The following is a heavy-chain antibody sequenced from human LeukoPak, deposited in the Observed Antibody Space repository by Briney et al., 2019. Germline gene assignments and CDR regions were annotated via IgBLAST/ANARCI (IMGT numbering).Heavy chain of an antibody. J-gene: IGHJ4*02. CDR1: GGTFSSFA. Sequence: SVKVSCKASGGTFSSFAISWVRQAPGQGLEWMGGIIPIFGTANYAQKYQGRVTLITDESTSTAYMELSSLRSEDTAVYYCAGYCSSTSYCVCFFDCWGQGTLVTVSS. CDR3: AGYCSSTSYCVCFFDC. D-gene: IGHD2-2*01. V-gene: IGHV1-69*05. CDR2: IIPIFGTA.